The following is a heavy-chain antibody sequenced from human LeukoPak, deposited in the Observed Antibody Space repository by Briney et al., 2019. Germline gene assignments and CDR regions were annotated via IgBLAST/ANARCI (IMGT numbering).Heavy chain of an antibody. CDR3: ARHAMRTYDSSGYYLY. V-gene: IGHV4-39*01. J-gene: IGHJ4*02. Sequence: SETLSLTCTVSGGSISSSSYYWGWIRQPPGKGLEWIGSIYYGGSTYYNPSLKSRVTISVDTSKNQFSLKLSSVTAADTAVYYCARHAMRTYDSSGYYLYWGQGTLVTVSS. CDR2: IYYGGST. CDR1: GGSISSSSYY. D-gene: IGHD3-22*01.